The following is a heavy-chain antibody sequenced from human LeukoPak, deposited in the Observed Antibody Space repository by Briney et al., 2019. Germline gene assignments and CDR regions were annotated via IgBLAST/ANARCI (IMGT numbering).Heavy chain of an antibody. CDR1: GGSFTDYY. CDR2: VTRSGST. D-gene: IGHD6-19*01. J-gene: IGHJ5*02. V-gene: IGHV4-34*01. CDR3: SRRGQWLDRWFDP. Sequence: SETLSLTCAVFGGSFTDYYWSWIRQPPGKGLEWIGEVTRSGSTNYKSSLKSRLTISVDMSKNQFSLKLTSVTAADTAIYYCSRRGQWLDRWFDPWGQGTLVTVSS.